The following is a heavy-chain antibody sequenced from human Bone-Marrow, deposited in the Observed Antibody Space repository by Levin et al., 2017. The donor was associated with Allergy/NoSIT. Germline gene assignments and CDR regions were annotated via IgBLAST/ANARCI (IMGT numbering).Heavy chain of an antibody. V-gene: IGHV4-30-4*01. CDR3: ARDRDYYDSSGYDIVYYGMDV. J-gene: IGHJ6*02. CDR1: GASISSNDYY. D-gene: IGHD3-22*01. Sequence: SQTLSLTCTVSGASISSNDYYWSWIRQPPGKGLEWIGYIYSSGNTHYNPSLKSRVTMSLDAPKNQISLKLNSVTAADTAVYYCARDRDYYDSSGYDIVYYGMDVWGQGTTVTVSS. CDR2: IYSSGNT.